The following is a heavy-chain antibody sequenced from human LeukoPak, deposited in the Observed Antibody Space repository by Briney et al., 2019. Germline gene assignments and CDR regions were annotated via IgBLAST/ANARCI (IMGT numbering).Heavy chain of an antibody. CDR3: ARLTNYGSGNYYNDY. CDR2: IHYSGST. J-gene: IGHJ4*02. CDR1: GGSMSSYY. Sequence: SETLSLTCTVSGGSMSSYYWSWIRQPPGKGLEWIGYIHYSGSTSYKPSLRSRVTISVNTSKNQFSLKLSSVTAADTAVYYCARLTNYGSGNYYNDYWGQGTLVTVSS. D-gene: IGHD3-10*01. V-gene: IGHV4-59*01.